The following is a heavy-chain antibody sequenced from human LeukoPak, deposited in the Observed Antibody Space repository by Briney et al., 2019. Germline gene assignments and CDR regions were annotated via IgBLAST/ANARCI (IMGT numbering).Heavy chain of an antibody. CDR3: AREGIAAAFDY. CDR2: ISSSSSYI. D-gene: IGHD6-13*01. V-gene: IGHV3-21*01. Sequence: GGSLRLSCAASGFTFSSYSMNWVRQAPGKGLEWVSSISSSSSYIYYADSLRGRFTIPRNNAKTSLYLHMNRLTAEDTAVYYCAREGIAAAFDYWGQGTLVTVSS. J-gene: IGHJ4*02. CDR1: GFTFSSYS.